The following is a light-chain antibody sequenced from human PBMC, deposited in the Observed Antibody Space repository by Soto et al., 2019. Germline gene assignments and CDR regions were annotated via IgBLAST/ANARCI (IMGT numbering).Light chain of an antibody. Sequence: AIELTQCSSSLSASVGDRVTITCRASQGISSALAWYQQKQGKAPKLXIYAASTLQSGVPSRFSGSGSGTDFTLTISSLQPQDFATYDCQELNSYPRSFGQGTRLEIK. V-gene: IGKV1-13*02. CDR1: QGISSA. J-gene: IGKJ5*01. CDR3: QELNSYPRS. CDR2: AAS.